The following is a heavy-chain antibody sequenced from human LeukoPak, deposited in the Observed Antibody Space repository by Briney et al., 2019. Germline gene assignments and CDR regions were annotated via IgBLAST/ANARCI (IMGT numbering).Heavy chain of an antibody. V-gene: IGHV4-39*01. CDR3: ARNGLLWFGELL. CDR1: GGSISSSSYY. Sequence: SETLSLTCTVSGGSISSSSYYWGWIRQPPGKGLEWIGSIYYSGSTYYNPSLKSRVTISVDTSKNQFSLKLSSVTAADTAVYYYARNGLLWFGELLWGQGTLVTVSS. D-gene: IGHD3-10*01. J-gene: IGHJ4*02. CDR2: IYYSGST.